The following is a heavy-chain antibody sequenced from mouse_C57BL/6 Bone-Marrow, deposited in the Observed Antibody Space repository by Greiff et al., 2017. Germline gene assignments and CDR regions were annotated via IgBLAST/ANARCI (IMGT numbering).Heavy chain of an antibody. D-gene: IGHD1-1*01. J-gene: IGHJ2*01. CDR3: ARITTVLATDY. Sequence: QVQLKESGPELVKPGASVKISCKASGYTFTDYYINWVKQRPGQGLEWIGWIFPGSGSTYYNEKFKGKATLTVDKTSSTAYMLLSSLTSEDSAVYFCARITTVLATDYWGQGTTLTVSS. V-gene: IGHV1-75*01. CDR1: GYTFTDYY. CDR2: IFPGSGST.